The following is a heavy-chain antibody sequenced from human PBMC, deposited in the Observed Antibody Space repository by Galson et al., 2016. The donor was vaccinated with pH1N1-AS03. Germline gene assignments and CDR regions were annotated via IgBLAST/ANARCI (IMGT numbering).Heavy chain of an antibody. CDR3: ANGRGSWYGPHNWFHP. V-gene: IGHV3-23*01. CDR2: ISGDGSVT. J-gene: IGHJ5*02. CDR1: GFTFRNYA. Sequence: SLRLSCAASGFTFRNYAMSWVRQAPGKGLEWVSAISGDGSVTYYADSVKGRFTISRDNSKSTLYLQMISMRAEDTAVYYCANGRGSWYGPHNWFHPWGQRALVAVSS. D-gene: IGHD2-15*01.